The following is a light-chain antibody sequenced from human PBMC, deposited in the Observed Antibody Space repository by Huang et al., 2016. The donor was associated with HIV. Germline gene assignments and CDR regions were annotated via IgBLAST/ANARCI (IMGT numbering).Light chain of an antibody. Sequence: VVMTQSPGTLSVSPGERVTLPCRASQSVNRNLAWYQKKPGQAPRLLIDDASTRATGIPARFSGSGSETEFTLTISSLQSEDFAIYYCQQYNNWPPRYTFGLGTKLEVK. CDR2: DAS. CDR1: QSVNRN. V-gene: IGKV3D-15*01. CDR3: QQYNNWPPRYT. J-gene: IGKJ2*01.